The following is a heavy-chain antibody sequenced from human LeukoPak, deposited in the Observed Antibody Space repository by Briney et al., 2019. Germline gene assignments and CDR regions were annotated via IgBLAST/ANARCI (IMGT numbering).Heavy chain of an antibody. CDR1: GASLTSPTYY. J-gene: IGHJ4*02. V-gene: IGHV4-61*01. CDR3: ARFKSGGWFYFDS. CDR2: LYSTESP. Sequence: SETLSLTRSVSGASLTSPTYYQWSWIRQPPGRGLELIGSLYSTESPRFNPSLTSRVTMSLDTSKSQFSLKLSSVTAEDSATYHCARFKSGGWFYFDSWGQGIRSSSPQ. D-gene: IGHD3-10*01.